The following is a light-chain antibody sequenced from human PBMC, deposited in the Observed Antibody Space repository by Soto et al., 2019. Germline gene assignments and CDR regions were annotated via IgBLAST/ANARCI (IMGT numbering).Light chain of an antibody. CDR3: QQSYNTPPT. Sequence: DIQMTQSPSSLSATPGDRVTITCRASQSIASYVNWYQQNPGKAPKVLINAASNLQSGVPSRFSGSGYGTDFTLTVSSLQLVDFATYYCQQSYNTPPTFGQGTKWEI. V-gene: IGKV1-39*01. J-gene: IGKJ2*01. CDR2: AAS. CDR1: QSIASY.